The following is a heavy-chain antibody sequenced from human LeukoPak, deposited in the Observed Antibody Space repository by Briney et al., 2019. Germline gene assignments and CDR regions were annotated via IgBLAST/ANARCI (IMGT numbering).Heavy chain of an antibody. CDR1: GFTFSSNW. D-gene: IGHD6-6*01. J-gene: IGHJ4*02. CDR2: INNDGSST. V-gene: IGHV3-74*01. Sequence: PGGSLRLSCAASGFTFSSNWMHWVRQAPGKGLVWVSRINNDGSSTSYADSVKGRFTISRDNAKNTLYLQMNSLGAEDTAVYYCARPGSGGDLSSSSVYWGQGTLVTVSS. CDR3: ARPGSGGDLSSSSVY.